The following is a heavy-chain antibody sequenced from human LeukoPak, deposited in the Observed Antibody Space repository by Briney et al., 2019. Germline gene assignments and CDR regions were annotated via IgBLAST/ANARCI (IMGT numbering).Heavy chain of an antibody. J-gene: IGHJ4*02. CDR1: GGSISSYY. CDR3: ARQLGTSVLDY. Sequence: PSETLSLTCTVSGGSISSYYWSWIRQPPGKGLEWIGYIYYSGSTNYNPSLKSRVTISIDTSKNQFSLKLSSVTAADTAVYYCARQLGTSVLDYWGQGTLVTVSS. CDR2: IYYSGST. V-gene: IGHV4-59*08. D-gene: IGHD7-27*01.